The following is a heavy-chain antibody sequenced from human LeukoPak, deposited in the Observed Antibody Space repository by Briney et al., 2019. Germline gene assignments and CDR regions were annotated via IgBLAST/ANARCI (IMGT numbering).Heavy chain of an antibody. Sequence: PGGSLRLPCAASGFTVSNNYMSWVRQAPGKGLEWVSLIYSGGNTYYADSVKGRFSISRDNSKNTLYLQVNSLRAEDTAVYYCAAKRGYSYGSDYWGQGTLVTVSS. J-gene: IGHJ4*02. V-gene: IGHV3-53*01. CDR2: IYSGGNT. D-gene: IGHD5-18*01. CDR3: AAKRGYSYGSDY. CDR1: GFTVSNNY.